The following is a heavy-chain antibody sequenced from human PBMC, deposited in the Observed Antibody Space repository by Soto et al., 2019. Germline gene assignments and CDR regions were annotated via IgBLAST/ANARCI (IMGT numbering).Heavy chain of an antibody. Sequence: ASVKVSCKASGYTFTSYGISWVRQAPGQGLEWMGWISAYNGNTNYAQKLQGRVTMTTDTSTSTAYMELRSLRSDDTAVYYCARAISSGWPNDAFDIWGQGTMVTVSS. D-gene: IGHD6-19*01. V-gene: IGHV1-18*01. CDR2: ISAYNGNT. J-gene: IGHJ3*02. CDR1: GYTFTSYG. CDR3: ARAISSGWPNDAFDI.